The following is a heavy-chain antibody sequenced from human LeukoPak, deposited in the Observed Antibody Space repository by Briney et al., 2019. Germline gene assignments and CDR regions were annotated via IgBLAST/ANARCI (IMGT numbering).Heavy chain of an antibody. CDR2: IRSKAYGGTT. J-gene: IGHJ4*02. D-gene: IGHD5-18*01. CDR1: GFTFGDYA. V-gene: IGHV3-49*04. CDR3: TRDQGRIQLGDFDY. Sequence: PGGSLRLSCTASGFTFGDYAMSWVRQAPGKGLEWVGFIRSKAYGGTTEYAASVKGRFTISRDDSKSIAYLQMNSLKTEDTAVYYCTRDQGRIQLGDFDYWGQGTLVTVSS.